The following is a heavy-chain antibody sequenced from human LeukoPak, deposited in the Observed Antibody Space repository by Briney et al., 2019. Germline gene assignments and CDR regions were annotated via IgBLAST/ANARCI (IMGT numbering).Heavy chain of an antibody. J-gene: IGHJ5*02. D-gene: IGHD1-20*01. CDR1: GFTFSDYY. CDR3: ARVVTGNLLRGNWFDP. V-gene: IGHV3-11*01. Sequence: GGSLRLSCAASGFTFSDYYMSWIRQVPGKGLEWVSYISSSGSTIYYADSVKGRFTISRDNAKNSLYLQMNSLRAEDTAVYYCARVVTGNLLRGNWFDPWGQGTLVTVSS. CDR2: ISSSGSTI.